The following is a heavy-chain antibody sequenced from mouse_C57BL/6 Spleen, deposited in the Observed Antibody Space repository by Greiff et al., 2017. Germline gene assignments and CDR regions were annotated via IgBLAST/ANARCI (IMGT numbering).Heavy chain of an antibody. CDR3: TSPIYDGYYGAMDY. D-gene: IGHD2-3*01. V-gene: IGHV1-15*01. CDR1: GYTFTDYE. J-gene: IGHJ4*01. CDR2: IDPETGGT. Sequence: QVQLQQSGAELVRPGASVTLSCKASGYTFTDYEMHWVKQTPVHGLEWIGAIDPETGGTAYNQKFKGKAILTADKSSSTAYMELRSLTSEDSAVYYCTSPIYDGYYGAMDYWGQGTSVTVSS.